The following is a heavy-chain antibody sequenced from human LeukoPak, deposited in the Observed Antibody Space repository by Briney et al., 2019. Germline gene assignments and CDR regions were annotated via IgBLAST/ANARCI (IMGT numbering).Heavy chain of an antibody. J-gene: IGHJ4*02. CDR3: ARDSLPTTGIFDS. D-gene: IGHD3-9*01. CDR1: GVTFSSSD. V-gene: IGHV1-69*13. Sequence: GASVKVSCKASGVTFSSSDINWVRQAPGQGLEWMGAIIPVVGTANYAQKFQGRVTITADESTSTASMELSSLRAEDTAVYYCARDSLPTTGIFDSWGQGILVTVSS. CDR2: IIPVVGTA.